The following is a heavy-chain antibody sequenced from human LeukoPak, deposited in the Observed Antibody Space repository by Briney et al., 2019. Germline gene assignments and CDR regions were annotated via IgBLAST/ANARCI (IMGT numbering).Heavy chain of an antibody. V-gene: IGHV4-38-2*01. D-gene: IGHD6-13*01. CDR1: GYSISSGYW. Sequence: PSETLSLTCAVSGYSISSGYWWSWVRQPPGKGLEWIGSIYYSGRDYYNPSLKSRVTISVDTSKNQFSLKLSSVTAADTAVYHCARQGEYSASWWYFDYWGQGTLVTVSS. CDR3: ARQGEYSASWWYFDY. J-gene: IGHJ4*02. CDR2: IYYSGRD.